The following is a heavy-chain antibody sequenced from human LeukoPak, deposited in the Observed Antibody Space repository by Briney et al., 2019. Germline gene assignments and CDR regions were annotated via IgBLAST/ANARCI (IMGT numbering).Heavy chain of an antibody. D-gene: IGHD3-22*01. V-gene: IGHV3-30*02. CDR2: VRYDETNK. CDR1: GFTFDNYG. Sequence: GGSLRLSCAASGFTFDNYGMHWVRQAPGKGLEWVAFVRYDETNKYYADSVKGRFTISRDNSRNTLYLQMNSLRAEDTAVYYCARVGYYYDSSGYPDYWGQGTLVTVSS. CDR3: ARVGYYYDSSGYPDY. J-gene: IGHJ4*02.